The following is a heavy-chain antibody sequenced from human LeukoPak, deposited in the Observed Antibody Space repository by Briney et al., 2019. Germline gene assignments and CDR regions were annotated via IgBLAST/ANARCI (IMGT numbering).Heavy chain of an antibody. CDR1: GGSISSYY. V-gene: IGHV4-4*07. CDR3: AGGPVVTTGTEYLHH. D-gene: IGHD2-21*02. J-gene: IGHJ1*01. CDR2: IYSSGST. Sequence: PSETLSLTCTVSGGSISSYYWSWMRQPAGKGLEWIGRIYSSGSTSYNPSLKSQVTMSVDTSKNQFSLKLSSVTAADTAVYYCAGGPVVTTGTEYLHHWGQGTLVTVSS.